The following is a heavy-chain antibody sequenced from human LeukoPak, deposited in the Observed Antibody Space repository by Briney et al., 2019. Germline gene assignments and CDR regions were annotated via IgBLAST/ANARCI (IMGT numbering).Heavy chain of an antibody. CDR2: ISYDGGNK. J-gene: IGHJ3*01. D-gene: IGHD6-6*01. CDR3: ARKQYSESSWVLGAFDL. V-gene: IGHV3-30*03. Sequence: GGSLGLSCAASGFTFRSHGMHWVRLAPGKGLEWVAFISYDGGNKYYADSVKGRFTISRDNSQNTVYLQMNSLRVEDTALYYCARKQYSESSWVLGAFDLWGQGTMVIVSS. CDR1: GFTFRSHG.